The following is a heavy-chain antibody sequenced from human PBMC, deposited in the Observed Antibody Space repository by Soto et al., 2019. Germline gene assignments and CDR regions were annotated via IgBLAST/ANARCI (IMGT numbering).Heavy chain of an antibody. Sequence: XGSLRLSCAASGFTFSSYSMNWVRQAPGKGLEWVSSISSSSSYIYYADSVKGRFTISRDNAKNSLYLQMNSLRAEDTAVYYCARAKTLQLNFHDSSGYPYYWGQGTLVTVSS. CDR1: GFTFSSYS. D-gene: IGHD3-22*01. CDR2: ISSSSSYI. J-gene: IGHJ4*02. CDR3: ARAKTLQLNFHDSSGYPYY. V-gene: IGHV3-21*01.